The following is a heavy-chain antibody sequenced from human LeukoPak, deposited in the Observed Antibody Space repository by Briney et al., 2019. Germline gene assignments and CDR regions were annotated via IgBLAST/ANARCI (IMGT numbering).Heavy chain of an antibody. Sequence: SETLSLTCTVSGYSISSGYYWGWIRQPPGKGLEWIGSIYHSGSTYYNPSLKSRVTISVDTSKNQFSLKLSSVTAADTAVYYCARGSGYDSHIDYWGQGTLVTVSS. D-gene: IGHD5-12*01. CDR3: ARGSGYDSHIDY. CDR2: IYHSGST. J-gene: IGHJ4*02. CDR1: GYSISSGYY. V-gene: IGHV4-38-2*02.